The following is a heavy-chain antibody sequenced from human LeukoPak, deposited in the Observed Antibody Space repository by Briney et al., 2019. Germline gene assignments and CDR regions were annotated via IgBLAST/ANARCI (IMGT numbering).Heavy chain of an antibody. J-gene: IGHJ4*02. CDR1: GYSFTSYY. CDR2: INPSGRST. CDR3: ARGYSSGWSGQDFDY. D-gene: IGHD6-19*01. Sequence: ASVKVSCKASGYSFTSYYMHWVRQAPGQGLQWMGIINPSGRSTTYAQKFQGRVTMTRDTSTSTVYMELSSLRSEDTAVYYCARGYSSGWSGQDFDYWGQGTLVTVSS. V-gene: IGHV1-46*01.